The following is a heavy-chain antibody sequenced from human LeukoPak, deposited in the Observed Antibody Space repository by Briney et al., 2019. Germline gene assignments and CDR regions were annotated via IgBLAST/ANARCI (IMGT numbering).Heavy chain of an antibody. CDR1: GYTFTRHG. Sequence: ASVKVSCKASGYTFTRHGVSWLRQAPGQGLEWMGWISAYNGDTKYAQNFQGRVTITTDTSTTTAYMELRSLRSDDTAVYYCARDPSNTSGNFPYFDYWGQGTLVTVSS. CDR3: ARDPSNTSGNFPYFDY. CDR2: ISAYNGDT. J-gene: IGHJ4*02. V-gene: IGHV1-18*01. D-gene: IGHD3-22*01.